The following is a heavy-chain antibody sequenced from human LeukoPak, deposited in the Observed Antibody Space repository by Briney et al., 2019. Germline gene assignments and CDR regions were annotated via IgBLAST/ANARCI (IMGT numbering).Heavy chain of an antibody. J-gene: IGHJ4*02. D-gene: IGHD3-10*01. CDR3: ARVAEWFGEFIAYYFDY. V-gene: IGHV1-2*02. CDR1: GYTFTGYY. CDR2: INPNSGDT. Sequence: GASVKVSCKASGYTFTGYYMHWLRQAPGQGLEWMGWINPNSGDTDYAQKFQGRVTMTRDTSISTAYMELSRLRSDDTAVYYCARVAEWFGEFIAYYFDYWGQGTLVTVSS.